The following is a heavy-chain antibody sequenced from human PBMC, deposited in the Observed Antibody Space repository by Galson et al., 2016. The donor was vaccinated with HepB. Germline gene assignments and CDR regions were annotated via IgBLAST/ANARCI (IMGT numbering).Heavy chain of an antibody. D-gene: IGHD3/OR15-3a*01. CDR2: INGTGTIT. CDR3: ARGGLGNYYAYGMDV. Sequence: SLRLSCAASGFTFSSYSMNWVRQAPGKGLEWVSAINGTGTITKNADSVKGRFTISRDNSKNTMYLQVNSLRAEDTAVYYCARGGLGNYYAYGMDVWGHGTTVTVSS. J-gene: IGHJ6*02. V-gene: IGHV3-23*01. CDR1: GFTFSSYS.